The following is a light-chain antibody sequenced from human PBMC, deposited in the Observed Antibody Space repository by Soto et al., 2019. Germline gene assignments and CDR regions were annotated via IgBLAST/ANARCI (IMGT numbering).Light chain of an antibody. CDR2: KAS. CDR3: QQYGSYSPWT. V-gene: IGKV1-5*03. CDR1: QSIGSW. J-gene: IGKJ1*01. Sequence: DIQMTQSPSTRSASVGDRVTITCRASQSIGSWLAWYQQKPGKAPKLLIYKASSLESGVPSRFSGSGSGTEFTLTISSLQPDDFASYYCQQYGSYSPWTFGQGTKVEIK.